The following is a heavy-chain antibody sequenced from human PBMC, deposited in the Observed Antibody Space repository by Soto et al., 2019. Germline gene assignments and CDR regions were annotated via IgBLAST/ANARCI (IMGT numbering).Heavy chain of an antibody. Sequence: VASVKVSCKASGYTFTSYCISWVRQAPGQGLEWMGWISGYNGDTNYAQKLQGRVTMTTDTSTSTAYVELRSLRSDDTAVYYCARGITEVTQLIDYWGQGTLVTVSS. D-gene: IGHD1-20*01. CDR1: GYTFTSYC. J-gene: IGHJ4*02. CDR3: ARGITEVTQLIDY. CDR2: ISGYNGDT. V-gene: IGHV1-18*04.